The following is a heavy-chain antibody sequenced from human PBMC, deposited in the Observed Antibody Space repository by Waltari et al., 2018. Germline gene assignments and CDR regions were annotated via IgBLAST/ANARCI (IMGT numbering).Heavy chain of an antibody. D-gene: IGHD3-9*01. CDR1: GFTFSSYA. J-gene: IGHJ3*02. CDR3: AKDSRNYDILTGPEEDAFDI. CDR2: ISGSGGST. Sequence: EVQLLESGGGLVQPGGSLRLSCAASGFTFSSYAMSWVRQAPGKGLEWVSAISGSGGSTYYADSVKGRFTISRDNSKTTLYLQMNSLRAEDTAVYYCAKDSRNYDILTGPEEDAFDIWGQGTMVTVSS. V-gene: IGHV3-23*01.